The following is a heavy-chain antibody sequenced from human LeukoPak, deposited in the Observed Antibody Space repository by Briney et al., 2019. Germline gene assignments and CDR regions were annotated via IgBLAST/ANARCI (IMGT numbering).Heavy chain of an antibody. V-gene: IGHV4-39*01. J-gene: IGHJ4*02. CDR3: ARGHYDFSTGSYTGGFYYFDS. CDR1: GGSLSSSSFS. CDR2: INNSGST. D-gene: IGHD3-3*01. Sequence: SETLSLTCTVSGGSLSSSSFSLAWIRQPPGKGLEWIGSINNSGSTSPNPSLKSRVSIFVHTSQNQFSLKLSAVTAADTAMYYCARGHYDFSTGSYTGGFYYFDSWGQRTLVTVS.